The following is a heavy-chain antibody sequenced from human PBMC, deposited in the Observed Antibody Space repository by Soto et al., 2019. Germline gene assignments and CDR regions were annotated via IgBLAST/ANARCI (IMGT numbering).Heavy chain of an antibody. CDR1: GFTFSSYA. Sequence: QPGGSLRLSCAASGFTFSSYAMSWVRQAPGKGLEWVSTITGSGGRTYYADSVKGRFTISRDNSKITLFLQMNSLRAEDTAVYYCAKTSSLHYDFWSGYFGPYYWGQGTLVTVSS. V-gene: IGHV3-23*01. D-gene: IGHD3-3*01. CDR2: ITGSGGRT. J-gene: IGHJ4*02. CDR3: AKTSSLHYDFWSGYFGPYY.